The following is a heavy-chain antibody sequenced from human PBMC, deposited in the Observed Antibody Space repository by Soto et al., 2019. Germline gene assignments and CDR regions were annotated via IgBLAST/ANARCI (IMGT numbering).Heavy chain of an antibody. CDR3: ARGEAARPVWFDP. CDR2: MSSSGGTK. D-gene: IGHD6-6*01. J-gene: IGHJ5*02. Sequence: PGGSLRLSCTASEVTFSDYYMGWIRKAPGKGLEWLSYMSSSGGTKDYADSVKGRFTISRDNAKNSLYLQMNSLRAEDTAVYYCARGEAARPVWFDPWGQGTLVTVYS. V-gene: IGHV3-11*01. CDR1: EVTFSDYY.